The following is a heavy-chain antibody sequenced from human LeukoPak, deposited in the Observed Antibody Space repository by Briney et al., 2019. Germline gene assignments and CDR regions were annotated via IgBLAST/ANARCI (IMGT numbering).Heavy chain of an antibody. V-gene: IGHV3-49*04. CDR2: IRSKAYGGTT. D-gene: IGHD6-19*01. CDR1: GFTFGDYA. Sequence: GGSLRLSCTASGFTFGDYAMSWVRQAPGKGLEWVGFIRSKAYGGTTEYAASVKGRFTISRDDSKSIAYLQMNSLKTEDTAVYYCTRDVAGWLAYYFDYWGQGTLVTVSS. J-gene: IGHJ4*02. CDR3: TRDVAGWLAYYFDY.